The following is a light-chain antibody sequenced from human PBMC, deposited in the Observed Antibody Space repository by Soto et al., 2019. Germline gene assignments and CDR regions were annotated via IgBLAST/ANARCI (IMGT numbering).Light chain of an antibody. CDR1: QDINVF. CDR2: DAS. Sequence: DIQMTQSPSSLSASVGDSITITCQASQDINVFLNWYQQKPGKAPKLLIYDASNLESGVPSRFSGSGSGSDFTLTIYNLEPEDLATYYCQHYEGLPTCGRGTRREIK. J-gene: IGKJ5*01. CDR3: QHYEGLPT. V-gene: IGKV1-33*01.